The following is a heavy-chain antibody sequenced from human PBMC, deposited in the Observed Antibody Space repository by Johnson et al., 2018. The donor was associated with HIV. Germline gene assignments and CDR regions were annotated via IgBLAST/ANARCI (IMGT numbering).Heavy chain of an antibody. V-gene: IGHV3-7*01. CDR2: IKEDGSEM. CDR3: ARGFDAFDI. CDR1: GFIFDDYG. Sequence: VQLVESGGGVVRPGGSLRFSCAASGFIFDDYGMNWVRQAPGKGLEWVANIKEDGSEMYYVDSVMGRFTISRDNARNLLYLQMDSLTVEDTAVYYCARGFDAFDIWGQGTMVTVSS. J-gene: IGHJ3*02.